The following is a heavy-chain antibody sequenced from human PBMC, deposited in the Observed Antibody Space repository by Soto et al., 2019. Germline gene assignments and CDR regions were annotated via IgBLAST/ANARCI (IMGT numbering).Heavy chain of an antibody. D-gene: IGHD3-10*01. Sequence: GGSLRLSCTASGFTFGDYAMSWFRQAPGKGLEWVGFIRSKAYGGTTEYAASVKGRFTISRDDSKSIAYLQMNSLKTEDTAVYYCTRGRDESYYGSGSYYYYYYGMDVWGQGTTVTVS. V-gene: IGHV3-49*03. CDR1: GFTFGDYA. CDR3: TRGRDESYYGSGSYYYYYYGMDV. CDR2: IRSKAYGGTT. J-gene: IGHJ6*02.